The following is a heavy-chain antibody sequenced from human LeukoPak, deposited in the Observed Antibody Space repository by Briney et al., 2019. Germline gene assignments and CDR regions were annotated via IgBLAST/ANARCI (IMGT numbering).Heavy chain of an antibody. V-gene: IGHV4-38-2*02. J-gene: IGHJ3*02. D-gene: IGHD3-22*01. Sequence: SETLSLTCTVSGYSISSGYYWGWIRQPPRKGLEWIGSIYHSGSTYYNPSLKSRVTISVDTSKNQFSLKLSSVTAADTAVYYCARGWSSGYYNDAFDIWGQGTMVTVSS. CDR3: ARGWSSGYYNDAFDI. CDR1: GYSISSGYY. CDR2: IYHSGST.